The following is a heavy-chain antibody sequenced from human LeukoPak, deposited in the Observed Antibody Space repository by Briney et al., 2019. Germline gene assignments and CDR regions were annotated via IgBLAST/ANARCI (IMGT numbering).Heavy chain of an antibody. CDR3: ARGSTSSIRLRYFDWLLNT. Sequence: GASVKLSCKASGYTFTSYYMHWVRQAPGQGLEWMGILNPSGGSKSYAQKFQGRVTMTRGTSTSTVYTELRSLRSEDTAVYYCARGSTSSIRLRYFDWLLNTWGQGTLVTVSS. V-gene: IGHV1-46*01. CDR1: GYTFTSYY. D-gene: IGHD3-9*01. J-gene: IGHJ5*02. CDR2: LNPSGGSK.